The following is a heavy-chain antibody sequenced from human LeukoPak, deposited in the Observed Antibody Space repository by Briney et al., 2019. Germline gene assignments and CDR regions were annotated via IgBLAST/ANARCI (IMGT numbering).Heavy chain of an antibody. D-gene: IGHD3-10*01. J-gene: IGHJ4*02. Sequence: SETLSLTCTVSGGSISSYYWSWIRQPPGKGLEWIGYIYYSGSTNYNPSLKSRVTISVDTSKNQFSLKLSSVTAADTAVYYCAREVTMVRGVRALDYWGQGTLVTVSS. CDR2: IYYSGST. CDR1: GGSISSYY. CDR3: AREVTMVRGVRALDY. V-gene: IGHV4-59*01.